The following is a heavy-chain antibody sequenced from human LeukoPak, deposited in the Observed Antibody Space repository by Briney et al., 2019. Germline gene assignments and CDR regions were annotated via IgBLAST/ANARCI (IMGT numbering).Heavy chain of an antibody. CDR2: ITSSSTTI. CDR3: ARVRGTALVNMYFDY. J-gene: IGHJ4*02. Sequence: GGSLRLSCATSVFTFTSHSMNWVRQAPGKGLEGVSFITSSSTTIYYADSVKGGFTISRDNTKNSLYLQMNRLRDENPAFYYCARVRGTALVNMYFDYGSQGTLVTVSS. CDR1: VFTFTSHS. V-gene: IGHV3-48*02. D-gene: IGHD2-21*02.